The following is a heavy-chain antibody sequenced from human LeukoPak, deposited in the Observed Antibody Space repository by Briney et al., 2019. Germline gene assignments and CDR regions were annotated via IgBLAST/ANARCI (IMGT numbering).Heavy chain of an antibody. D-gene: IGHD6-19*01. CDR2: INPNSGGT. V-gene: IGHV1-2*02. CDR3: ARRRSSGYYYYYGMDV. CDR1: GYTFTGYY. J-gene: IGHJ6*02. Sequence: ASVKVSRKASGYTFTGYYMHWVRPAPGQGLEWMGWINPNSGGTNYAQKFQGRVTMTRDTSISTAYMELSRLRSDDTAVYYCARRRSSGYYYYYGMDVWGQGTTVTVSS.